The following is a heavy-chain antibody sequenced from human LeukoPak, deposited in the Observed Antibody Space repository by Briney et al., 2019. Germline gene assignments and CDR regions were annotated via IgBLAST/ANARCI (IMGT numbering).Heavy chain of an antibody. J-gene: IGHJ4*02. CDR2: IYYSGST. CDR1: GGCISSYY. D-gene: IGHD3-10*01. CDR3: ARGQARFGELYQFDY. Sequence: SETLSLTCTVSGGCISSYYWSWIRQPPGKGLEWIGYIYYSGSTNYNPSLKSRVTISVDTSKNQFSLKLSSVTAADTAVYYCARGQARFGELYQFDYWGQGTLVTVSS. V-gene: IGHV4-59*01.